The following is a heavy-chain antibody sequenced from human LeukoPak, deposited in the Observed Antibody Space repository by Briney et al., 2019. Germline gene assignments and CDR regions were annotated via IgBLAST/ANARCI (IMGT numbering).Heavy chain of an antibody. CDR1: GYTFTSYY. J-gene: IGHJ4*02. CDR2: INPNSGGT. Sequence: ASVKVSCKASGYTFTSYYIHWVRQAPGQGLEWMGWINPNSGGTNYAQKFQGRVTMTRDTSISTAYMELSRLTSDDTTVYYCARAGSSSRWVNDYWGQGTLVTVSS. V-gene: IGHV1-2*02. D-gene: IGHD6-13*01. CDR3: ARAGSSSRWVNDY.